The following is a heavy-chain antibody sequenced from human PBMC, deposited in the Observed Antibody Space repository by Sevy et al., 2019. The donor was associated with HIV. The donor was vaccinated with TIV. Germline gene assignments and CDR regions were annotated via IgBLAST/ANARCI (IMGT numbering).Heavy chain of an antibody. CDR1: GFTFSSYS. CDR3: ARDTAPYSSSGTYYYYYYMDV. D-gene: IGHD6-6*01. Sequence: GGSLRLSCVASGFTFSSYSMNWVRQAPGKGLEWVSYISSSSSTIYYADSVKGRFTISRDNAKNSLYLQMNSLRAEDTAVYYCARDTAPYSSSGTYYYYYYMDVWGKGTTVTVSS. CDR2: ISSSSSTI. V-gene: IGHV3-48*01. J-gene: IGHJ6*03.